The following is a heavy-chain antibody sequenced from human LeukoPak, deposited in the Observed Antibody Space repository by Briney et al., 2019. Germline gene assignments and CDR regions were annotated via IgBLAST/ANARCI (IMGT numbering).Heavy chain of an antibody. CDR3: ARDLFSTVVVTVQDY. CDR2: ISSSSNYI. CDR1: GFTFSSYN. Sequence: PGGSLRLSCAASGFTFSSYNMNWVRQAPGKGLEWVSSISSSSNYINYADSVKGRFTISRDNAKNSLYLQMNSLRAEDTAVYYCARDLFSTVVVTVQDYWGQGTLVTVSS. V-gene: IGHV3-21*01. J-gene: IGHJ4*02. D-gene: IGHD2-21*02.